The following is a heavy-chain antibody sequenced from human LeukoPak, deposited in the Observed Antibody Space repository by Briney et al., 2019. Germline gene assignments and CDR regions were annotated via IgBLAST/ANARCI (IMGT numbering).Heavy chain of an antibody. V-gene: IGHV4-59*01. J-gene: IGHJ4*02. CDR1: GGSISTYY. D-gene: IGHD4-17*01. Sequence: PSETLSLTCTVSGGSISTYYWSWIRQPPGEGLEWIGSIYYSGTTHSNPSLKSRVTISVDTSKNQFSLKLSSVTAADTAVYYCARDSISRDVTTWVGCFDYWGQGTLVTVSS. CDR2: IYYSGTT. CDR3: ARDSISRDVTTWVGCFDY.